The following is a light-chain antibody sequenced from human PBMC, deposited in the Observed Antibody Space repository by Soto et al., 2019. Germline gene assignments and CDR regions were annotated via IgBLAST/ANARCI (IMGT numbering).Light chain of an antibody. Sequence: DTQLTQSQSSVSASVVDRVTITCRASQGISSWLAWYQQKPGKAPKLLIHTASTLQNGVPSRFSGSGSGTEFTLTISSLQPEDLATYYCQHRHSYPLTFGGGTNV. CDR3: QHRHSYPLT. CDR1: QGISSW. V-gene: IGKV1D-12*01. J-gene: IGKJ4*01. CDR2: TAS.